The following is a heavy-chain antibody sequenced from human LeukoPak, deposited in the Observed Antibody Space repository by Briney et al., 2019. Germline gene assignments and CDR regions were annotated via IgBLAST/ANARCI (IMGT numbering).Heavy chain of an antibody. CDR3: ARRSSGYSGSSNYYYMDV. V-gene: IGHV4-34*01. CDR1: GGSFSAYY. D-gene: IGHD3-22*01. J-gene: IGHJ6*03. CDR2: INHSGST. Sequence: SETLSPTCAVYGGSFSAYYWTWIRQPPGKGLEWIGEINHSGSTNYYPSLKSRVTISVDTSKNQFSLKLSSVTAADTAVYYCARRSSGYSGSSNYYYMDVWGKGTTVTVSS.